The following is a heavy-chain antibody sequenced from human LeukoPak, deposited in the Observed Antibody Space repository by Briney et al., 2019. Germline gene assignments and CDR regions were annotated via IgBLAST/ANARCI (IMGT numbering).Heavy chain of an antibody. CDR2: ITASSTAI. CDR1: GFTFNTYT. J-gene: IGHJ4*02. D-gene: IGHD1-14*01. CDR3: ARRAGIYSHPYDY. V-gene: IGHV3-21*04. Sequence: GGSLRLSCAASGFTFNTYTMNWVRQAPGKGLEWVSSITASSTAIYSADSVKGRFTISRDSSKNTLYLRMNSLRAEDTAVYYCARRAGIYSHPYDYWGQGTLVTVSS.